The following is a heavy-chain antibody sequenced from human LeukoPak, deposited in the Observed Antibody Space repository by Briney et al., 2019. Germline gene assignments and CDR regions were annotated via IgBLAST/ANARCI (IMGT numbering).Heavy chain of an antibody. V-gene: IGHV1-69*06. J-gene: IGHJ4*02. CDR3: AGGRTDIVVVPATLRNYYFDY. Sequence: SVKVSCKASGGTFSSYAISWVRQAPGQGLEWMGGIMPMFGKTNYAQKFQGRVTTTADKATSTAYMELSSLRSEDAAVYYCAGGRTDIVVVPATLRNYYFDYWGQGTLVTVSS. CDR1: GGTFSSYA. D-gene: IGHD2-2*01. CDR2: IMPMFGKT.